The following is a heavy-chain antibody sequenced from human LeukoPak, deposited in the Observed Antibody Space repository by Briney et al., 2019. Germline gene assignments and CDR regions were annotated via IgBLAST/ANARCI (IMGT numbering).Heavy chain of an antibody. Sequence: PWASVKVSCTASGYTFTSYGISWVRQAPGHGLEWMGWISAYNGNTNYAQKLQGRVTMTTDTSTSTAYMELRSLRSDDTAVYYCARRVTAIRYYYYGMDVWGQGTTVTVSS. CDR3: ARRVTAIRYYYYGMDV. CDR2: ISAYNGNT. CDR1: GYTFTSYG. V-gene: IGHV1-18*01. D-gene: IGHD2-21*02. J-gene: IGHJ6*02.